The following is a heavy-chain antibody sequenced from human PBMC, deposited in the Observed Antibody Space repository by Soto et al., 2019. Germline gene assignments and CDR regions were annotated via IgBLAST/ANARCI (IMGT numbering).Heavy chain of an antibody. Sequence: QVQLVQSGSEVKKPGASVQVYCKASGYTFTSYGINWVRQAPGKRLEWMGWISAYNGNTHYAQKLQGRVTMTTDTSTSTAYMELRSLRSDDTAVYYCARVQSGYDFAYWGQGTLVTVSS. J-gene: IGHJ4*02. CDR2: ISAYNGNT. D-gene: IGHD5-12*01. CDR3: ARVQSGYDFAY. CDR1: GYTFTSYG. V-gene: IGHV1-18*01.